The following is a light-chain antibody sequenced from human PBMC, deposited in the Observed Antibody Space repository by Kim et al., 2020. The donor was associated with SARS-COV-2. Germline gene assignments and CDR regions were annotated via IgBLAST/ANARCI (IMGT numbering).Light chain of an antibody. CDR1: SSDVGGYNY. V-gene: IGLV2-11*03. Sequence: GQSVNISCTGTSSDVGGYNYVSWYQQHPGKAPKLLISDVSKRPSGVPDRFSGSKSGNTASLTISGLQAADESDYYCCSYGGSFNWVFGGGTQLTVL. CDR3: CSYGGSFNWV. CDR2: DVS. J-gene: IGLJ3*02.